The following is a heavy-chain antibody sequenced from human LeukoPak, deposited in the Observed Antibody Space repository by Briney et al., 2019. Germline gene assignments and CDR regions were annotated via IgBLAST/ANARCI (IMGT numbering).Heavy chain of an antibody. J-gene: IGHJ4*02. CDR2: IDPSSGGT. Sequence: GASVKVSCKASGYTFTGHYVHWVRQAPGQGLEWMGWIDPSSGGTNSAQKFQGRVTMARDTSITTVYMELSNLTSDDTAIYFCARGRIAPAGSIIDYWGQGTLVTVSS. CDR1: GYTFTGHY. D-gene: IGHD6-13*01. CDR3: ARGRIAPAGSIIDY. V-gene: IGHV1-2*02.